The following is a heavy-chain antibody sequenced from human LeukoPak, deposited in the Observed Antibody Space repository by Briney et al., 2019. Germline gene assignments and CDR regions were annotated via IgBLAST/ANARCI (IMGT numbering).Heavy chain of an antibody. CDR2: IYTSGST. Sequence: SETLSLTCTVSGGSISSYYWSWIRQPAGKGLEWIGRIYTSGSTNYNPSLKSRVTMSVDTSKNQFSLKLSSVTAADTAVYYCARDLGVRYNWNYLSPIWFDPWGQGTLVTVSS. CDR3: ARDLGVRYNWNYLSPIWFDP. CDR1: GGSISSYY. J-gene: IGHJ5*02. V-gene: IGHV4-4*07. D-gene: IGHD1-7*01.